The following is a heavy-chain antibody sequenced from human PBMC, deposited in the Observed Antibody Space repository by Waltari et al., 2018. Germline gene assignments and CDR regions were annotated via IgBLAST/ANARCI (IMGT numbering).Heavy chain of an antibody. D-gene: IGHD3-10*01. CDR2: FDPEDGET. J-gene: IGHJ6*02. CDR1: GYTLTELS. CDR3: ATGLPRLLWFGESGMDV. Sequence: QVQLVQSGAAVKKPGASVKVSCKVSGYTLTELSMHWVRPAPGKGLEWMGGFDPEDGETIYAQKFQGRVTMTEDTSTDTAYMELSSLRSEDTAVYYCATGLPRLLWFGESGMDVWGQGTTVTVSS. V-gene: IGHV1-24*01.